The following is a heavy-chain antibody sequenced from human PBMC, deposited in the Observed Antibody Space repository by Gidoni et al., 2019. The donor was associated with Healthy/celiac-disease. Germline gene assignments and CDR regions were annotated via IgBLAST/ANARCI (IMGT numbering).Heavy chain of an antibody. CDR1: CFTFSTYA. CDR2: ISGSGGST. D-gene: IGHD6-19*01. Sequence: EVQLLASGGGLVQPGGSLRLSSAASCFTFSTYAMSWVRQAPGKGLEWVSAISGSGGSTYYADSVRGRFTISRDNSKNTLYLQMNSLRAEDTAVYYCAKAFEVAVAGVFDYWGQGTLVTVSS. CDR3: AKAFEVAVAGVFDY. V-gene: IGHV3-23*01. J-gene: IGHJ4*02.